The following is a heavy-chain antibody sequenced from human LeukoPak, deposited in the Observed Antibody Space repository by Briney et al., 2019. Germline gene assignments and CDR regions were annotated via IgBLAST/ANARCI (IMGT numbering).Heavy chain of an antibody. V-gene: IGHV1-18*01. CDR2: ISAYNGNT. D-gene: IGHD5-12*01. J-gene: IGHJ3*02. CDR1: GYTFTSYG. Sequence: GASVKVSCKASGYTFTSYGISWVRQAPGQGLEWMGWISAYNGNTNYAQKLQGRVTMTTDTSTSAAYMELRSLRSDDTAVYYCARDTGYSGYAEAFDIWGQGTMVTVSS. CDR3: ARDTGYSGYAEAFDI.